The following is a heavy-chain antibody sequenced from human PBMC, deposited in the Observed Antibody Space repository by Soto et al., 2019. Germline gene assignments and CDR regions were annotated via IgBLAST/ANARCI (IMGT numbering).Heavy chain of an antibody. CDR1: GASIRSYH. CDR3: AKDVSSRRWFDP. D-gene: IGHD3-16*01. V-gene: IGHV4-4*07. J-gene: IGHJ5*02. Sequence: SETLSLTCAVSGASIRSYHWSFLRQPAGKGLEWIGRIQHTGNTNYNPSLKSRVTMSADTSKNQISLKMTSVTAADTAVYFCAKDVSSRRWFDPWGEGVRVTVSS. CDR2: IQHTGNT.